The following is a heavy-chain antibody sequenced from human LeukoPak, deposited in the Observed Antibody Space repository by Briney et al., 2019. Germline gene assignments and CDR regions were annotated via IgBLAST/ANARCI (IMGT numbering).Heavy chain of an antibody. Sequence: PGESLRLSCAASRFTFSTYSMNWVRQAPGKGLEWVSSIDSTSTYIYYADSVKGRFTISRDNAKNSLYLQMDSLRAEDTAVYYCARDSLVGSTTPVFDYWGQGTLVTVSS. D-gene: IGHD1-26*01. CDR1: RFTFSTYS. V-gene: IGHV3-21*04. CDR2: IDSTSTYI. CDR3: ARDSLVGSTTPVFDY. J-gene: IGHJ4*02.